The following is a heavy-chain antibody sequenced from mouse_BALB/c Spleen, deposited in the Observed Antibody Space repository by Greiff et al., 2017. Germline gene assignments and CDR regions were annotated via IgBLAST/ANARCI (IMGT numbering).Heavy chain of an antibody. CDR2: ISSGSSTI. J-gene: IGHJ3*01. CDR3: ARSGGNDVSFAY. CDR1: GFTFSSFG. V-gene: IGHV5-17*02. Sequence: DVKLVESGGGLVQPGGSRKLSCAASGFTFSSFGMHWVRQAPEKGLEWVAYISSGSSTIYYADTVKGRFTISRDNPKNTLFLQMTSLRSEDTAMYYCARSGGNDVSFAYWGQGTLVTVSA. D-gene: IGHD1-1*02.